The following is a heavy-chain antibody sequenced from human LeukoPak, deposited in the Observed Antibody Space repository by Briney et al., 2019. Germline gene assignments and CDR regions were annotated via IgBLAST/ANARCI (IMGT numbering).Heavy chain of an antibody. Sequence: SETLSLTCTVSGGSIGSYYWSWIRQAPGKGLEWIGYISNSGSTNYNPSLKSRVTISVDTSKKQFSLKLSSVTAADTAVYYCARAREVSYDGAFDIWGQGTMVTVSS. V-gene: IGHV4-59*01. CDR1: GGSIGSYY. D-gene: IGHD5-12*01. J-gene: IGHJ3*02. CDR3: ARAREVSYDGAFDI. CDR2: ISNSGST.